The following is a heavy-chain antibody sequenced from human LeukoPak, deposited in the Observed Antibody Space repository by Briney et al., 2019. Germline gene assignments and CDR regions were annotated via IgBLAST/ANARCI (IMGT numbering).Heavy chain of an antibody. V-gene: IGHV4-38-2*02. CDR1: GYSISSGYY. Sequence: SETLSLTCTVSGYSISSGYYWGWIRQSPGKGLEWIGSIYHSGSIYYNPSLKSRVIISVDTSKNQFSLKLSSVTAADTAVYYCARVGGHYYGSGSYYWFDPWGQGTLVTVSS. CDR2: IYHSGSI. D-gene: IGHD3-10*01. CDR3: ARVGGHYYGSGSYYWFDP. J-gene: IGHJ5*02.